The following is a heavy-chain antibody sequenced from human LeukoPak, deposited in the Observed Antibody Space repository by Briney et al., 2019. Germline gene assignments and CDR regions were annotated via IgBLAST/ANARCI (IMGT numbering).Heavy chain of an antibody. CDR1: GFIFSNYW. J-gene: IGHJ4*02. CDR3: AKGGKWDVTPFDY. D-gene: IGHD1-26*01. V-gene: IGHV3-7*03. CDR2: IKQDGSDK. Sequence: GGSLRLSCAASGFIFSNYWMSWVRQAPGKGLEWVANIKQDGSDKYYVDSVKGRFTISRDNGKNSLYLEMNSLRAEDTAVYYCAKGGKWDVTPFDYWGQGTLVTVSS.